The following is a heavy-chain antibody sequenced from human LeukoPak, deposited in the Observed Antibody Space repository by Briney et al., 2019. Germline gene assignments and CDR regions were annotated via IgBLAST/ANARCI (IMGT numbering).Heavy chain of an antibody. V-gene: IGHV4-4*07. CDR3: ATLTGGDDAFDI. CDR1: GDSISSYY. Sequence: SETLSLTCTVSGDSISSYYWSWIRQPAGKGLEWIGRIYTSGSTNYNPSLKSRVTISVDTSKNQFSLKLNSVTPADTAVYYCATLTGGDDAFDIWGQGTMVTVSS. D-gene: IGHD4-23*01. CDR2: IYTSGST. J-gene: IGHJ3*02.